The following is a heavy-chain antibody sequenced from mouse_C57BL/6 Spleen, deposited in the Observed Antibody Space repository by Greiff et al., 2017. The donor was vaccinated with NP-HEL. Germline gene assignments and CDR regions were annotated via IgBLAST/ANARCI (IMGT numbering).Heavy chain of an antibody. V-gene: IGHV5-12*01. CDR3: ARHRGSSGYFYAMDY. CDR2: ISNGGGST. D-gene: IGHD3-2*02. J-gene: IGHJ4*01. Sequence: EVQGVESGGGLVQPGGSLKLSCAASGFTFSDYYMYWVRQTPEKRLEWVAYISNGGGSTYYPDTVKGRFTISRDNAKNTLYLQMSRLKSEDTAMYYCARHRGSSGYFYAMDYWGQGTSVTVSS. CDR1: GFTFSDYY.